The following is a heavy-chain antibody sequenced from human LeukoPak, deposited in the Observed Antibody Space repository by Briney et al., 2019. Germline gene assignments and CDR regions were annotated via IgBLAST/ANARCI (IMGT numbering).Heavy chain of an antibody. V-gene: IGHV3-30*02. D-gene: IGHD2-2*01. CDR1: GFTFSSYG. J-gene: IGHJ6*03. CDR2: IRYDGSNK. CDR3: AKSGGYCSSTSCSYYYYMHV. Sequence: GGSLRLSCAASGFTFSSYGMHWVRQAPGKGLEWVAFIRYDGSNKYYADSVKGRFTISRDNSKNTLYLQMNSLRAEDTAVYYCAKSGGYCSSTSCSYYYYMHVWGKGTTVTVPS.